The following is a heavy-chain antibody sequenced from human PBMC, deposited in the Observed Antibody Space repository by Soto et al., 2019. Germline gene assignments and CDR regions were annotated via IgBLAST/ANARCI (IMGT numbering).Heavy chain of an antibody. D-gene: IGHD2-15*01. J-gene: IGHJ4*02. CDR3: ARGRERYCSGGSCYKFRYYFDY. CDR1: GGSFSGYY. Sequence: PSETLSLTCAVYGGSFSGYYWSWIRQPPGKGLEWIGEINHSGSTNYNPSLKSRVTISVDTSKNQFSLKLSSVTAADTAEYYCARGRERYCSGGSCYKFRYYFDYWGQGTLVTVSS. V-gene: IGHV4-34*01. CDR2: INHSGST.